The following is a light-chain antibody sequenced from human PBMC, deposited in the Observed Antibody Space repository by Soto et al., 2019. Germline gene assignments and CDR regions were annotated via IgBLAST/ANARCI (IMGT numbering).Light chain of an antibody. V-gene: IGKV4-1*01. Sequence: DIVITQSPDSLAVSLGERATINCKSSQSVLYSSNNKNYLAWYQQKPGKAPKLLIYKASSLESGVPSRFSGSGSGTEFTLTISSLQPEDFATYYCQQLNSYPLTFGGGTKV. CDR2: KAS. J-gene: IGKJ4*01. CDR1: QSVLYSSNNKNY. CDR3: QQLNSYPLT.